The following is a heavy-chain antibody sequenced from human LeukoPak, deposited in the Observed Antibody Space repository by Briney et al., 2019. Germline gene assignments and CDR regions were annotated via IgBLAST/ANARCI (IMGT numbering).Heavy chain of an antibody. Sequence: SGPTRVNPTQTLTLTCTFSGFSLSTSGVGVGWIRQPPGRALEWLALIYWDDDKRYSPSLKSRLTITKDTSKNQVALTMTNMDPVDTATYYCAHGDIVATIFDYWAREPWSPSPQ. CDR1: GFSLSTSGVG. CDR2: IYWDDDK. J-gene: IGHJ4*02. D-gene: IGHD5-12*01. V-gene: IGHV2-5*02. CDR3: AHGDIVATIFDY.